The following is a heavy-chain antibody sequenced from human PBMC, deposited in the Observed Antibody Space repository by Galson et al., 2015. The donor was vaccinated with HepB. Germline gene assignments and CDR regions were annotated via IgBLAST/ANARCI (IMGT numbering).Heavy chain of an antibody. V-gene: IGHV1-46*01. CDR3: AKETGKWSGYYMTYYFGMDV. CDR2: INPSDGSS. D-gene: IGHD3-3*01. Sequence: SVKVSCKASGYTFTSYYMHWVRQAPGQGLEWMGIINPSDGSSSYAQKFQGRFTISRDTSKNTVNLQMNSLRAEDTAVYFCAKETGKWSGYYMTYYFGMDVWGQGTTVTVSS. J-gene: IGHJ6*02. CDR1: GYTFTSYY.